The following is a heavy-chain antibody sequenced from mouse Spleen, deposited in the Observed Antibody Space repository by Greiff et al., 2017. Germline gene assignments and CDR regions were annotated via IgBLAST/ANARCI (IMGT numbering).Heavy chain of an antibody. CDR2: INPNNGGT. CDR3: ARVTTAPWFAY. J-gene: IGHJ3*01. CDR1: GYTFTDYN. D-gene: IGHD2-3*01. V-gene: IGHV1-18*01. Sequence: EVKLQESGPELVKPGASVKIPCKASGYTFTDYNMDWVKQSHGKSLEWIGDINPNNGGTIYNQKFKGKATLTVDKSSSTAYMELRSLTSEDTAVYYCARVTTAPWFAYWGQGTLVTVSA.